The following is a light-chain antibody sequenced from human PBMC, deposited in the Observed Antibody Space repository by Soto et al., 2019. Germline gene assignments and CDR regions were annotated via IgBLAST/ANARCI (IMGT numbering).Light chain of an antibody. V-gene: IGLV1-51*01. Sequence: QSALTQPPSVSAAPGQRVTISCSGSSSNIGNKYVSWYQQLPGTAPKLLIYDNNKRPSGIPDRFSGSKSGTSATLGITGLQAGDEADYYCGTWDSRLSPVVFGGGTQLTVL. J-gene: IGLJ2*01. CDR2: DNN. CDR3: GTWDSRLSPVV. CDR1: SSNIGNKY.